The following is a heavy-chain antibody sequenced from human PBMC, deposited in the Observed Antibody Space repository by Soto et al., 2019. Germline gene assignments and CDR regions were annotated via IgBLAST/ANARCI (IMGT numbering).Heavy chain of an antibody. Sequence: QVQLQESGPGLVKPSQTLSLTCTVSGGSISSGGYYWTWIRQHPGKGLEWIGYNYYSGITYYNPSHNSRVTISLDTSNNQFSLKLRSVTAAATAVYYCARGSSIAGLYYGMDVWGQGTTVTVSS. J-gene: IGHJ6*02. CDR2: NYYSGIT. V-gene: IGHV4-31*03. CDR3: ARGSSIAGLYYGMDV. D-gene: IGHD6-6*01. CDR1: GGSISSGGYY.